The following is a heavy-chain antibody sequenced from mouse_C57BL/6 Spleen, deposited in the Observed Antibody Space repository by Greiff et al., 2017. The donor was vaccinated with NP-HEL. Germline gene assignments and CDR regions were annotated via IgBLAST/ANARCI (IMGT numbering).Heavy chain of an antibody. Sequence: EVKLMESGGGLVQPGGSLSLSCAASGFTFTDYYMSWVRQPPGKALEWLGFIRNKANGYTTEYSASVKGRFTISRDNSQSILYLQMNALGAEDSATYYCARYGTTVGEYWGQGTTLTVAS. CDR3: ARYGTTVGEY. J-gene: IGHJ2*01. D-gene: IGHD1-1*01. CDR2: IRNKANGYTT. CDR1: GFTFTDYY. V-gene: IGHV7-3*01.